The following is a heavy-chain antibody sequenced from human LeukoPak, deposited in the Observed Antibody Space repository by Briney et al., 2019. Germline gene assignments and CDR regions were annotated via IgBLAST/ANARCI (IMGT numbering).Heavy chain of an antibody. V-gene: IGHV3-30*02. CDR1: GFTFSRNA. J-gene: IGHJ4*02. D-gene: IGHD2-8*02. CDR2: IAHHGSNK. Sequence: PGGSLRLSCAASGFTFSRNAIHWVRQGPGKGLEWVSYIAHHGSNKYYADSVKGRFTISRVNSKRTLYLQMNSLRADDTAVYYCAKDGSWSCTDWGQGTLVTVSS. CDR3: AKDGSWSCTD.